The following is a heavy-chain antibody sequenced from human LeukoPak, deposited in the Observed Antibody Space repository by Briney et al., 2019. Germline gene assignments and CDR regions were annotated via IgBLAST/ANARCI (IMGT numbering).Heavy chain of an antibody. J-gene: IGHJ4*02. CDR1: GGSISSYY. D-gene: IGHD6-13*01. Sequence: SETLSLTCTVSGGSISSYYWSWIRQPPGKGLEWIGYIYYSGSTNYNPSLKSRVTISVDTSKNQFSLKLSSVTAADTAVYYCARSAAAGALSFDYWGQGTLVTVSS. CDR2: IYYSGST. V-gene: IGHV4-59*01. CDR3: ARSAAAGALSFDY.